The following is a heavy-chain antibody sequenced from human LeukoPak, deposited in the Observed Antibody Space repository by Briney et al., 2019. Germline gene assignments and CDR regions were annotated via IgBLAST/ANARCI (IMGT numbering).Heavy chain of an antibody. D-gene: IGHD2-2*02. J-gene: IGHJ5*02. CDR2: ISSSSSYI. Sequence: GGSLRLSCAASGFTFSSYSMNWVRQAPGKGLEWVSSISSSSSYIYYADSVKGRFTISRDNAKNSLYLQMNSLRAEDTAVYYCARDLLPAYSSTSCYKVGGTWFDPWGQGTLVTVSS. CDR3: ARDLLPAYSSTSCYKVGGTWFDP. V-gene: IGHV3-21*01. CDR1: GFTFSSYS.